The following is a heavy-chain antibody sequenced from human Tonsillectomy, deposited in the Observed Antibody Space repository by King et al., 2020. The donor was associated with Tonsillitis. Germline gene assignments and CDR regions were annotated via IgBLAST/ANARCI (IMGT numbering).Heavy chain of an antibody. D-gene: IGHD3-22*01. CDR1: GYTFTSYY. CDR3: ARDSSGLWYFDL. J-gene: IGHJ2*01. Sequence: QLVQSGAEVKKPGASVKVSCKASGYTFTSYYMHWVRQAPGQGLEWMGIINPSGGSTSYAQKFQGRVTMTRDTSTRTVYMELSSLRYEDTAVYYCARDSSGLWYFDLWGRGTLVTVSS. V-gene: IGHV1-46*03. CDR2: INPSGGST.